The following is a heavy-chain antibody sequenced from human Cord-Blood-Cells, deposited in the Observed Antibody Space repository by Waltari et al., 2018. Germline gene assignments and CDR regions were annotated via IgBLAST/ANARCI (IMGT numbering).Heavy chain of an antibody. Sequence: QVQLQQWGAGLLKPSETLSLTCAVYGGSFSGYYWSGIRQPPGKGLEWIGEINHSGSTNYNPSLKSRVTISVDTSKNQFSLKLSSVTAADTAVYYCARGSRYSGSYWGQGTLVTVSS. CDR2: INHSGST. V-gene: IGHV4-34*01. CDR3: ARGSRYSGSY. J-gene: IGHJ4*02. CDR1: GGSFSGYY. D-gene: IGHD1-26*01.